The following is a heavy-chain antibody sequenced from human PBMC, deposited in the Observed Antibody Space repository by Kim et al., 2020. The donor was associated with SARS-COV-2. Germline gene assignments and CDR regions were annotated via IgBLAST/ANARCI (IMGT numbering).Heavy chain of an antibody. V-gene: IGHV4-59*01. CDR3: AREGVDAFDI. J-gene: IGHJ3*02. CDR2: IYYSGST. Sequence: SETLSLTCTVSGGSISSYYWSWIRQPPGKGLEWIGYIYYSGSTNYNPSLKSRVTISVDTSKNQFSLKLSSVTAADTAVYYCAREGVDAFDIWGQGTMVTVSS. CDR1: GGSISSYY.